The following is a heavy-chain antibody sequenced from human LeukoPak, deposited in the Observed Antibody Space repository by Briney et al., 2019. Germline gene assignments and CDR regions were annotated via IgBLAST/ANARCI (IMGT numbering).Heavy chain of an antibody. Sequence: PGGSLRLSCAASGFTFSSYGMSWVRQAPGKGLEWVSVISGSGGSTYYADSVKGRFTISRDNSKNTLYLQMNSLRAEDTAVYYCAKGGCSGGSCYYYYYYMDVWGKGTTVTISS. CDR3: AKGGCSGGSCYYYYYYMDV. D-gene: IGHD2-15*01. CDR1: GFTFSSYG. CDR2: ISGSGGST. J-gene: IGHJ6*03. V-gene: IGHV3-23*01.